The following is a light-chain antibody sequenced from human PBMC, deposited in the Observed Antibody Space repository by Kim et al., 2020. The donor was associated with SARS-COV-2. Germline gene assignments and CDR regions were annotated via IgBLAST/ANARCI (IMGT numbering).Light chain of an antibody. CDR1: QGISSY. V-gene: IGKV3-11*01. CDR2: DAS. J-gene: IGKJ4*01. Sequence: EIVLTQSPATLSLSPGERATLSCRASQGISSYLAWYQQKPDQAPRLLIYDASNRATGIPARFSGSGSGTDFTLTISSLEPEDFAVYYCQQRTSWPTVTFGGGTKVDIK. CDR3: QQRTSWPTVT.